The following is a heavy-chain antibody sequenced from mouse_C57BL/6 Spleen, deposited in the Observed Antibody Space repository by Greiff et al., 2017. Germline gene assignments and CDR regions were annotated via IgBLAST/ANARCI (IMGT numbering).Heavy chain of an antibody. CDR1: GFTFSSYA. J-gene: IGHJ2*01. D-gene: IGHD2-3*01. CDR3: ARDGDDGYFFDY. Sequence: EVNVVESGGGLVKPGGSLKLSCAASGFTFSSYAMSWVRQTPEKRLEWVATISDGGSYTYYPDNVKGRFTISRDNAKNNLYLQMSHLKSEDTAMYYCARDGDDGYFFDYWGQGTTLTVSS. CDR2: ISDGGSYT. V-gene: IGHV5-4*01.